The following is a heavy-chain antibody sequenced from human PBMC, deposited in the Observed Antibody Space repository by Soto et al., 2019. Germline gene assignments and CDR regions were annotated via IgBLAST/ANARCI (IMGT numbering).Heavy chain of an antibody. J-gene: IGHJ4*02. V-gene: IGHV4-38-2*01. CDR2: XFXXGXT. CDR1: GYSISSGFY. Sequence: PSETLSLTCAVSGYSISSGFYWGWIRQPPGKGLEXIGXXFXXGXTXXXPXXXSRVTISVDTSKNQVSLKLNSVTVADTAVYFCANQRSREGYNFIEYWGQGIQVTVSS. D-gene: IGHD5-12*01. CDR3: ANQRSREGYNFIEY.